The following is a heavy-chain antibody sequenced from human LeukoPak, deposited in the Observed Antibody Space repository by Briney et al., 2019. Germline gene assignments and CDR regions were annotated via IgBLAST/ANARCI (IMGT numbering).Heavy chain of an antibody. V-gene: IGHV1-46*01. Sequence: GASVKVSCKASGYTFTSYYMHWVRQAPGQGLEWMGIINPSGGSTSYAQKFQGRVTMTRDTSTSTVYMELSSLRSEDTAVYYCATYSSGWYDGDNDAFDIWGQGTMVTVSS. CDR3: ATYSSGWYDGDNDAFDI. J-gene: IGHJ3*02. CDR2: INPSGGST. D-gene: IGHD6-19*01. CDR1: GYTFTSYY.